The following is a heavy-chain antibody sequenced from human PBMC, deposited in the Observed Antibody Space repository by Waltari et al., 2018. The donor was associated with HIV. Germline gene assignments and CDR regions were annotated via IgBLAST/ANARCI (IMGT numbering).Heavy chain of an antibody. J-gene: IGHJ4*02. V-gene: IGHV1-46*01. CDR1: GYTFTSYY. CDR2: INPSGGST. Sequence: QVQLVQSGAEVKKPGASVKVSCKASGYTFTSYYMPWVRQAPGQGLEWMGIINPSGGSTSDPQKCQGRATMTSDTSTSTVYMELSSLRSEDTAVYYCARTPVGGRSSYFDYWGQGTLVTVSS. D-gene: IGHD3-16*01. CDR3: ARTPVGGRSSYFDY.